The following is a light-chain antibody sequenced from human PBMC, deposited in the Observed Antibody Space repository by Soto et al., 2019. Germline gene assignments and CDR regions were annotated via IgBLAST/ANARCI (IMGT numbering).Light chain of an antibody. CDR1: QSVLYSSNNKNY. Sequence: DIVMTQSPDSLAVPLGERATINFKSSQSVLYSSNNKNYLAWYQQRPGQPPKLLIYWASTRESGVPDRFSGSESGTDITLTITSLQAEDVAVYYCQQYESTPPTFGQGTKLEIK. CDR3: QQYESTPPT. V-gene: IGKV4-1*01. J-gene: IGKJ2*01. CDR2: WAS.